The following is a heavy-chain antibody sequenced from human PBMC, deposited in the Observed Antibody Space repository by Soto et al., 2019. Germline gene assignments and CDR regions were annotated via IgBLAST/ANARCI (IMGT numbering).Heavy chain of an antibody. CDR2: ISSTTNYI. V-gene: IGHV3-21*01. CDR1: GFTFTRYS. Sequence: GGSLRLSCAASGFTFTRYSMNWVRQAPGKGLEWVSSISSTTNYIYYADPMKGRFTVSRDNAKNSVYLEMNSLSAEDTALYYCARESEDLTSNFDYWGQGTLVTVSS. CDR3: ARESEDLTSNFDY. J-gene: IGHJ4*02.